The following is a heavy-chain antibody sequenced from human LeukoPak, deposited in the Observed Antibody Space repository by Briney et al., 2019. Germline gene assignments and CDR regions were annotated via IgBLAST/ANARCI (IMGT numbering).Heavy chain of an antibody. CDR1: GGSISSYY. V-gene: IGHV4-4*09. D-gene: IGHD3-22*01. Sequence: SETLSLTCTVSGGSISSYYWSWIRQPPGKGLEWIGYIYTSGSTNYNHSLKSRVTISVDTSKNQFSLKLSSVTAADTAVYYCARLYYDSSRYPNWFDPWGQGTLVTVSS. CDR2: IYTSGST. J-gene: IGHJ5*02. CDR3: ARLYYDSSRYPNWFDP.